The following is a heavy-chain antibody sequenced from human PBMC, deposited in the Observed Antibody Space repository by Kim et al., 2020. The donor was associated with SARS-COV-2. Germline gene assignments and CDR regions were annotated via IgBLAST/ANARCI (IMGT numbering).Heavy chain of an antibody. Sequence: DSVKGRFTISRDNSKNTLYLQMNSLRAEDTAVYYCAKDRHYYDSSGPFQHWGQGTLVTVSS. D-gene: IGHD3-22*01. V-gene: IGHV3-30*02. J-gene: IGHJ1*01. CDR3: AKDRHYYDSSGPFQH.